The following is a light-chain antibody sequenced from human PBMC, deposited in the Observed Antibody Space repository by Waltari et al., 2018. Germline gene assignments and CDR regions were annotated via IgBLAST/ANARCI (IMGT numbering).Light chain of an antibody. Sequence: EIVMTQSPATLSVSPGERATLSCRASQSFGNNLAWYQQKPGQAPMLLFYGASTRATGIPARFSGSGSGTEFTLTINSMQSEDFAVYYCQQYNNWPLLFGQGTKVEIK. V-gene: IGKV3-15*01. CDR1: QSFGNN. J-gene: IGKJ1*01. CDR2: GAS. CDR3: QQYNNWPLL.